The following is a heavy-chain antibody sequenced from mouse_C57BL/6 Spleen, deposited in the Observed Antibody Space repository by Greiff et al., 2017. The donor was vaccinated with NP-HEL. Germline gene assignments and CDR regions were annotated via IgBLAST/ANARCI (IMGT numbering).Heavy chain of an antibody. CDR1: GYAFSSSW. J-gene: IGHJ2*01. CDR3: ARFITTMGYFDY. Sequence: VMLVESGPELVKPGASVKISCKASGYAFSSSWMNWVKQRPGKGLEWIGRIYPGDGDTNYNGKFKGKATLTADKSSSTAYMQLSSLTSEDSAVYFCARFITTMGYFDYWGQGTTLTVSS. D-gene: IGHD1-1*01. V-gene: IGHV1-82*01. CDR2: IYPGDGDT.